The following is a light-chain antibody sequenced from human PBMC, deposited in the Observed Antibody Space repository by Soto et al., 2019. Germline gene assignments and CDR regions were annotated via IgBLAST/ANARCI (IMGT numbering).Light chain of an antibody. Sequence: EIVLTQSPGTLSLSPGERATLSCRASQSVSSSYLAWYQQKPGQAPRLLIHGASSRATGLTDMFSGSGSGTDFTLTISRLEPEDFAVYYCQQYGSSPQTFRQGTTVEI. V-gene: IGKV3-20*01. J-gene: IGKJ1*01. CDR1: QSVSSSY. CDR3: QQYGSSPQT. CDR2: GAS.